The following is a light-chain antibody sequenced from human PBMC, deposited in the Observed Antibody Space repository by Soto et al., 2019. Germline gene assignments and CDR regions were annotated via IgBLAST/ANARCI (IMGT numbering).Light chain of an antibody. CDR2: GAS. Sequence: EIVLTQSPGTLSLSPGERATLSCRASQSVSSSYLAWYQQKPGQGPRLLIYGASSRATGVPDRFSGSGSGTEFTLTICRLEPEDFALYYCQQYTNSPLYTFGQGTKLEIK. CDR3: QQYTNSPLYT. J-gene: IGKJ2*01. CDR1: QSVSSSY. V-gene: IGKV3-20*01.